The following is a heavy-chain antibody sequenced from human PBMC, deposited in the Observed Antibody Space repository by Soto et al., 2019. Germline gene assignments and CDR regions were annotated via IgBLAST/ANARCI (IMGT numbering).Heavy chain of an antibody. J-gene: IGHJ4*02. V-gene: IGHV3-23*01. CDR1: GFTFNSYA. Sequence: EVQVLESGGGLVQYGGSLRLSCAASGFTFNSYAMTWVRQAPGKGLEWVSVISGIGTDTYYADSVKGRFTISRDNSNNALYLQMNSLRGEDTAIYYCAKAVSSGGNCYSGLSNWGQGTLVTVSS. D-gene: IGHD2-15*01. CDR3: AKAVSSGGNCYSGLSN. CDR2: ISGIGTDT.